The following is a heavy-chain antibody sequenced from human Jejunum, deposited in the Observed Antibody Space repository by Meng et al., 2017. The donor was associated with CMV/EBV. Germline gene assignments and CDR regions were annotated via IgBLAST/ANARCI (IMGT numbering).Heavy chain of an antibody. V-gene: IGHV3-30*02. D-gene: IGHD5-12*01. Sequence: SDCAIHWVRQAPGKGLEWVALIRYEGRNKYYADSVKDRFSISRDNSKNTVYLQMNSLRAEDTAVYYCAKDRLARITYYYYYGMDVWGQGTTVTVSS. J-gene: IGHJ6*02. CDR3: AKDRLARITYYYYYGMDV. CDR1: SDCA. CDR2: IRYEGRNK.